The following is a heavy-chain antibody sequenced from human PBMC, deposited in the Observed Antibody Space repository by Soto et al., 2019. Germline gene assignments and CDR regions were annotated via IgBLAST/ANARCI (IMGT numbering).Heavy chain of an antibody. CDR2: IKQDGSEK. Sequence: GGSLRLSCAASGFRFSNYWMTWVRQAPGKGLEWVANIKQDGSEKYYVDSVKGRFTISRDNAKNSLFLQMNSLRAEDTAVYFCVRARSTDSRPDYWGQGTLVTVSS. J-gene: IGHJ4*02. CDR1: GFRFSNYW. V-gene: IGHV3-7*03. D-gene: IGHD3-22*01. CDR3: VRARSTDSRPDY.